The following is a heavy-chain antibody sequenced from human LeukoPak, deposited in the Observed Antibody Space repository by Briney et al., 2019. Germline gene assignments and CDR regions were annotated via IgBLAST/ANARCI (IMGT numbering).Heavy chain of an antibody. V-gene: IGHV1-18*01. CDR3: ARGNSYYDFWSGYSLFDY. CDR2: ISAYNGNT. J-gene: IGHJ4*02. D-gene: IGHD3-3*01. Sequence: GASVKVSCKASGYTFTSYGISWVRQAPGQGLEWMGWISAYNGNTNYAQKLQGRVTMTTDTSTSTAYMELRSLRSDDTAVYYCARGNSYYDFWSGYSLFDYWGQGTLVTVSS. CDR1: GYTFTSYG.